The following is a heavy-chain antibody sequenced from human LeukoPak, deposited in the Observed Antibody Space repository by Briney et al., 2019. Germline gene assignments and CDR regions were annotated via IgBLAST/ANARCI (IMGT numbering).Heavy chain of an antibody. Sequence: GGSLRLSCAASGFTFSNSAMSWVRQAPGKGLEWVSTLSGSGITTYYADSVKGRFTISRDNSKNTLYLQMNSLRAEDTAVYYCAKGSYSSGWSYFDYWGHGTLVTVSS. CDR2: LSGSGITT. D-gene: IGHD6-19*01. CDR1: GFTFSNSA. V-gene: IGHV3-23*01. J-gene: IGHJ4*01. CDR3: AKGSYSSGWSYFDY.